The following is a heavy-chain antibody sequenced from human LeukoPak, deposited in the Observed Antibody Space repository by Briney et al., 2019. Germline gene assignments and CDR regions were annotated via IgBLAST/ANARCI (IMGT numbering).Heavy chain of an antibody. D-gene: IGHD3-3*01. CDR2: ISGSDYST. CDR1: GFTFSAYA. Sequence: GGSLRLSCAASGFTFSAYAMSWVRQAPGKGLEWVSAISGSDYSTYYADSVKGRFTISRDNSENTLYLQMNSLRAEDTAVYYCARDFGELDYWGQGTLVTVSS. J-gene: IGHJ4*02. CDR3: ARDFGELDY. V-gene: IGHV3-23*01.